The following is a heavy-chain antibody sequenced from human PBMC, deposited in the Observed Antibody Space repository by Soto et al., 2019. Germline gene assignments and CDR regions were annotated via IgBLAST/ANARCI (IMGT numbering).Heavy chain of an antibody. V-gene: IGHV4-34*01. CDR2: INHSGST. CDR3: ARISWFDP. J-gene: IGHJ5*02. CDR1: GGCFSGYY. Sequence: QVQLQQWGAGLLKPSETLSLTCAVYGGCFSGYYWSWIRQPPGKGLEWIGEINHSGSTNYNPSLKSRVTISVDTSKNQFSLKLSSVTAADTAVYYCARISWFDPWGQGTLVTVSS.